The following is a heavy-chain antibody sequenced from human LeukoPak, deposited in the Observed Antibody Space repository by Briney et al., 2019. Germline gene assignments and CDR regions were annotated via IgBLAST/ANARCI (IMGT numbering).Heavy chain of an antibody. D-gene: IGHD3-10*01. CDR2: INHSGST. CDR1: GGSFSGCY. J-gene: IGHJ3*02. Sequence: SETLSLTCAVYGGSFSGCYWSWIRQPPGKGLEWIGEINHSGSTNYNPSLKSRVTISVDTSKNQFSLKLSSVTAADTAVYYCASTMVRGVIINVDAFDIWGQGTMVTVSS. V-gene: IGHV4-34*01. CDR3: ASTMVRGVIINVDAFDI.